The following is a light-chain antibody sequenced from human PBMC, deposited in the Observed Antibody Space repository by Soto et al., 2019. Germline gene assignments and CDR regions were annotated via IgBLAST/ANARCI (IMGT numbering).Light chain of an antibody. CDR2: SDD. CDR3: AAWDDNLNGPL. CDR1: NSNIGRYS. J-gene: IGLJ3*02. V-gene: IGLV1-44*01. Sequence: QSALTQPPSLSGTPGQRFTISCSGSNSNIGRYSVNWYQHFPGTAPKILIYSDDERPSGVPDRFSGSKSGTSASLAISGLQSEDEAEYYCAAWDDNLNGPLFGGGTQLTV.